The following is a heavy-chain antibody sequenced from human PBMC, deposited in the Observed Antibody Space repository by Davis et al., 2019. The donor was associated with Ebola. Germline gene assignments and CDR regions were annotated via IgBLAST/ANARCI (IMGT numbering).Heavy chain of an antibody. J-gene: IGHJ4*02. CDR2: IKEDGSEK. Sequence: PGGSLRLSCAASEFTFSSYEMNWVRQAPGQGLEWVASIKEDGSEKYHVHSVEGRFTISRDNAKNSLYLQMNSLRAEDTAVYYCANLEWVNPDYWGQGVLVTVSS. D-gene: IGHD3-3*01. V-gene: IGHV3-7*01. CDR1: EFTFSSYE. CDR3: ANLEWVNPDY.